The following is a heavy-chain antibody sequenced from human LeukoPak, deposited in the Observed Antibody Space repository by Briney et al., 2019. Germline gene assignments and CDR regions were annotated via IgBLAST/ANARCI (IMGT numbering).Heavy chain of an antibody. CDR1: GFTFSSYG. V-gene: IGHV3-30*02. CDR3: ARERPIYTGYDFDAFDM. Sequence: GGSLRLSCAASGFTFSSYGMHWVRQAPGKGLEWVAFIRYDGSNKYYADSVKGRFTISRDNSKKTLYLQMNSLTAEDTAVYYCARERPIYTGYDFDAFDMWGQGIMVTVSS. D-gene: IGHD3-9*01. J-gene: IGHJ3*02. CDR2: IRYDGSNK.